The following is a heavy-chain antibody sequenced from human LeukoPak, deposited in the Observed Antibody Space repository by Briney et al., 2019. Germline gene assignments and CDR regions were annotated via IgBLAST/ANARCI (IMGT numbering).Heavy chain of an antibody. CDR3: ARFAVHRRIAVDGQFGLDY. D-gene: IGHD6-19*01. J-gene: IGHJ4*02. Sequence: ASVKVFCKAFGYTFTSHYMHWVRQAPGQGLEWMGIINPSGGSTNYAQKFQGRVTMTRDTSTSTVYMELSSLRSEDTAVYYCARFAVHRRIAVDGQFGLDYWGQGTLVTVSS. CDR2: INPSGGST. CDR1: GYTFTSHY. V-gene: IGHV1-46*01.